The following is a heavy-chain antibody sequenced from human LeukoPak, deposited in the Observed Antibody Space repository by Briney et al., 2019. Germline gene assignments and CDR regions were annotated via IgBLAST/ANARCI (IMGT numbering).Heavy chain of an antibody. D-gene: IGHD3-9*01. CDR3: AKPYSGTILTGWFDP. CDR1: GFTFSSYV. V-gene: IGHV3-23*01. Sequence: PGGSLRLSCAASGFTFSSYVMSWVRQAPGKGLEWVSTISGSGSNTYYADSVKCRFTISRDNSKNTLYLQMNSLRAEDTALYYCAKPYSGTILTGWFDPWGQGTLVSVSS. CDR2: ISGSGSNT. J-gene: IGHJ5*02.